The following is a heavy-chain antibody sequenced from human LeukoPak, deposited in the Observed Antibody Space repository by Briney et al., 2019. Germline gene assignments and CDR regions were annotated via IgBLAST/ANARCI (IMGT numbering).Heavy chain of an antibody. Sequence: GGSLRLSCAASGFTFSSYSMNWVRQAPGKGLEWVSSISSSGSYIYYADSVKGRFTISRDNAKNSLYLQMNSLRAEDTAVYYCARPGCSGGSCYLLFQHWGQGTLVTVSS. D-gene: IGHD2-15*01. V-gene: IGHV3-21*01. CDR2: ISSSGSYI. CDR1: GFTFSSYS. J-gene: IGHJ1*01. CDR3: ARPGCSGGSCYLLFQH.